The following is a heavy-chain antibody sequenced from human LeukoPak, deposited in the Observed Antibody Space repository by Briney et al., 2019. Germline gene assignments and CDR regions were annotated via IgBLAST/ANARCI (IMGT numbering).Heavy chain of an antibody. J-gene: IGHJ4*02. CDR3: ARDRLGHVDY. V-gene: IGHV4-31*03. CDR2: IYYSGST. Sequence: SQTLSLTCTVSGGSISGGAYYWSWIRQPPGKGLEWIGYIYYSGSTYYNPSLKSRVTIPIDTSKNQFSLKLSSVTAADTAVYYCARDRLGHVDYWGQGTLVTVSS. D-gene: IGHD7-27*01. CDR1: GGSISGGAYY.